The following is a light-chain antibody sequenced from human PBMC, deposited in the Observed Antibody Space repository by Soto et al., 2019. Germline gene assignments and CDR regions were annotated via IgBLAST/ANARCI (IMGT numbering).Light chain of an antibody. Sequence: QSVLTQPPSASGSPGQSVTISCTGTSSDVGGYNYVSWYQLHPGKAPKLMIYEVSKRPSGVPDRFSGFKSGNTASLTVSGLQAEDEADYYCSSYGGSNNYYVFGTGTKVTVL. V-gene: IGLV2-8*01. CDR2: EVS. CDR1: SSDVGGYNY. CDR3: SSYGGSNNYYV. J-gene: IGLJ1*01.